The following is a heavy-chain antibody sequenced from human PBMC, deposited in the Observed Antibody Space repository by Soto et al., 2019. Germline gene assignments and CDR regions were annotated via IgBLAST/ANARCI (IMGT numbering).Heavy chain of an antibody. CDR2: ISYDGSDK. CDR3: AKGFYGSGSPDYFDY. Sequence: VGSLRLSCAASRFSFSSFGMHWVRQAPGKGLEWVAMISYDGSDKHYADSVKGRFTISRDNSNNTLFLQMNSLRAEDTAVYYCAKGFYGSGSPDYFDYWGLGTLVTVSS. D-gene: IGHD3-10*01. J-gene: IGHJ4*02. V-gene: IGHV3-30*18. CDR1: RFSFSSFG.